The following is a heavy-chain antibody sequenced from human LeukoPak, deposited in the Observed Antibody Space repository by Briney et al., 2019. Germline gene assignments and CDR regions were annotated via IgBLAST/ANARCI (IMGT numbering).Heavy chain of an antibody. Sequence: PSETLSLTCTVSGGSISSSSYYWGWIRQPPGKGLEWIVSIYYSGSTYYNPPLKSRVTISVDASKNQFSLKLSSVTAADTAVYYCAIGGDSSSSSIDYWGQGTLVTVSS. CDR2: IYYSGST. J-gene: IGHJ4*02. D-gene: IGHD6-6*01. V-gene: IGHV4-39*01. CDR3: AIGGDSSSSSIDY. CDR1: GGSISSSSYY.